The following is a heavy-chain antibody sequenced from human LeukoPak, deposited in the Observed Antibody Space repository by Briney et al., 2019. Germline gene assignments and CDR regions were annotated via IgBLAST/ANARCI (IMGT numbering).Heavy chain of an antibody. D-gene: IGHD3-3*01. V-gene: IGHV4-61*02. CDR2: IYTSGST. CDR1: GGSISSGSYY. CDR3: ARVGGYYGYYYMDV. J-gene: IGHJ6*03. Sequence: SETLSLTCTVSGGSISSGSYYWSWIRQPAGKGLEWIGRIYTSGSTNYNPSLKSRVTISVDTSKNQFSLKLSSVTAADTAVYYCARVGGYYGYYYMDVWGKGTTVTVSS.